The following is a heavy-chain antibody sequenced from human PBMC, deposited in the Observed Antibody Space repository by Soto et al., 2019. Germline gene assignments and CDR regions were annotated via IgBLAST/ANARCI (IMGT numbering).Heavy chain of an antibody. CDR3: ARETVAYYYYYGMDV. CDR1: GFTFSSYG. Sequence: GGSLILSCAASGFTFSSYGMHWVRQAPGKGLEWVAVIWYDGSNKYYADSVKGRFTISRDNSKNTLYLQMNSLRAEDTAVYYCARETVAYYYYYGMDVWGQGTTVTVSS. CDR2: IWYDGSNK. V-gene: IGHV3-33*01. D-gene: IGHD6-19*01. J-gene: IGHJ6*02.